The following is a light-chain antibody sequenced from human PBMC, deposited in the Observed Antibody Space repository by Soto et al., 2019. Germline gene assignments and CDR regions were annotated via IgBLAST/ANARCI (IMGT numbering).Light chain of an antibody. CDR1: QSISDS. CDR3: QQYNGYWT. J-gene: IGKJ1*01. Sequence: DIQMTQSPSTLSASVGDRVTITCRASQSISDSLAWYQQKPGKAPKLLIYEASTLKSGVPSRFSGSRPGTEYTLTISSLQPDDFAIYYCQQYNGYWTFGQGTKVEIK. CDR2: EAS. V-gene: IGKV1-5*03.